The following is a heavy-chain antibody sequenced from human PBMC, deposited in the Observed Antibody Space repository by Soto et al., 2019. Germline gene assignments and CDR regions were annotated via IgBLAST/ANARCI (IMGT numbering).Heavy chain of an antibody. CDR1: GGSFSGYY. Sequence: QVQLQQWGAGLLKPSETLSLTCAVYGGSFSGYYWSWIRQPPGKGLEWIGEINHSGSTNYNPSLKSLVTISVDTSKNQFSLKLSSVTAADTAVYYCARGRPYYDYVWGSYRLYYFDYWGQGTLVTVSS. CDR3: ARGRPYYDYVWGSYRLYYFDY. CDR2: INHSGST. D-gene: IGHD3-16*02. J-gene: IGHJ4*02. V-gene: IGHV4-34*01.